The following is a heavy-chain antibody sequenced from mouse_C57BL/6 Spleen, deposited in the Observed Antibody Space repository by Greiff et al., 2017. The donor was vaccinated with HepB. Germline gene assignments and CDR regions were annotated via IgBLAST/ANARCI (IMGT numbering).Heavy chain of an antibody. J-gene: IGHJ1*03. V-gene: IGHV1-53*01. D-gene: IGHD1-1*01. CDR3: ARWFYGSSYDWYFDV. CDR1: GYTFTTYW. Sequence: QVQLQQPGTELVKPGASVKLSCKASGYTFTTYWMHWVKQRPGQGLEWIGKINTSNGGTNYNEKFKSKATMTVDKYSSTAYMQLSSLTSEDSAVYYCARWFYGSSYDWYFDVWGTGTTVTVSS. CDR2: INTSNGGT.